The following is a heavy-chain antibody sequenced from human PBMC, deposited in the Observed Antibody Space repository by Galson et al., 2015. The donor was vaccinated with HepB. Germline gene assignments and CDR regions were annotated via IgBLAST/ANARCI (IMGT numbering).Heavy chain of an antibody. CDR1: GFTFTSSA. CDR2: IVVGSGNT. Sequence: SVKVSCKASGFTFTSSAVQWVRQARGQRLEWIGWIVVGSGNTNYAQKFQERVTITRDMSTSTAYMELSSLRSEDTAVYYCAADWGYYDSSGPDAFDIWGQGTMVTVSS. D-gene: IGHD3-22*01. J-gene: IGHJ3*02. V-gene: IGHV1-58*01. CDR3: AADWGYYDSSGPDAFDI.